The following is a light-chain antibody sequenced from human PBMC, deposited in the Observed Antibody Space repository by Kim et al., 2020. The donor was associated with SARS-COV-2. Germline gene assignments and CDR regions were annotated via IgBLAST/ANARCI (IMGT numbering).Light chain of an antibody. J-gene: IGKJ1*01. CDR3: QQYDVWPRP. CDR2: GAA. Sequence: VPPGDRATLSCRASQSVGRHLAWYQKKPGQAPRLLIHGAATRATGIPDRFGGSGSGTEFTLTISSLQSEDVAVYYCQQYDVWPRPFGQGTKVDIK. V-gene: IGKV3-15*01. CDR1: QSVGRH.